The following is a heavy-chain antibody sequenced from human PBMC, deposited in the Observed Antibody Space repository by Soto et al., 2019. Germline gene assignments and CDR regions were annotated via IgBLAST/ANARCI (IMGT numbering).Heavy chain of an antibody. J-gene: IGHJ4*02. D-gene: IGHD2-8*01. V-gene: IGHV1-69*04. CDR3: ARDLLGYCTNGVCYPAAADDY. CDR2: IIPILGIA. Sequence: ASVKVSCKASGGTFSSYTISWVRQAPGQGLEWMGRIIPILGIANYAQKFQGRVTITADESTSTAYMELSSLRSEDTAVYYCARDLLGYCTNGVCYPAAADDYWGQGTLVTVSS. CDR1: GGTFSSYT.